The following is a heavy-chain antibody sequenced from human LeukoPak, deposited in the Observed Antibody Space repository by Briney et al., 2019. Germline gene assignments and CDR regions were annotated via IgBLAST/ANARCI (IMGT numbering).Heavy chain of an antibody. Sequence: GGSLRLSCAASGFTFSSYSMNWVRQAPGKGLEWVSYISSSSSTIYYADSVKGRFTISRDNAKNSLYLQMNSLRAEDTAVYYCARGLLKYYFDYWGQGTLVTVSS. CDR2: ISSSSSTI. J-gene: IGHJ4*02. V-gene: IGHV3-48*01. CDR1: GFTFSSYS. CDR3: ARGLLKYYFDY. D-gene: IGHD3-22*01.